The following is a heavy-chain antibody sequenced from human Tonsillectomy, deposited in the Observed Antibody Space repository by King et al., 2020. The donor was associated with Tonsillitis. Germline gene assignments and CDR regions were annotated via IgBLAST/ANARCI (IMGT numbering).Heavy chain of an antibody. J-gene: IGHJ5*02. CDR1: GFTVSDNY. V-gene: IGHV3-66*01. Sequence: DVQLVESGGGLVQPGGSLRLSCAASGFTVSDNYIGWVRQAPGQGLEWVAVIYSGGSTYYADSVKDRFTISRDISKNTVYLRMTSLRAADAAVYYCARDGPQRPLTSPWGQGTLVTVSS. CDR2: IYSGGST. CDR3: ARDGPQRPLTSP.